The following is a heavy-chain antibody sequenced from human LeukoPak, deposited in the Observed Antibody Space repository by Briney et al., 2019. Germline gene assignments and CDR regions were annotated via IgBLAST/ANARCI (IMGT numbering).Heavy chain of an antibody. D-gene: IGHD3-22*01. V-gene: IGHV1-18*01. CDR2: ISAYNGNT. CDR3: ARDIGYYDSSGYYDY. J-gene: IGHJ4*02. CDR1: GYAFTSYG. Sequence: ASVKVSCKASGYAFTSYGISWVRQAPGQGLEWMGWISAYNGNTNYAQKLQGRVTMTTDTSTSTAYMELRSLRSDDTAVNYCARDIGYYDSSGYYDYWGQGTLVTVSS.